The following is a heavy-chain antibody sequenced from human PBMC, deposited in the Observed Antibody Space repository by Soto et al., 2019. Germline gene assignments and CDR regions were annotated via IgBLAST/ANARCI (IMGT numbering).Heavy chain of an antibody. CDR1: GYSFTSYW. CDR2: IDPSDSYT. V-gene: IGHV5-10-1*01. Sequence: GESLKISCKGSGYSFTSYWISWVRQMPGKGLEWMGRIDPSDSYTNYSPSFQGHVTISADKSISTAYLQWSSLKASDTAMYYCAREHYYDSSARESWFDPWGQGTLVTVSS. J-gene: IGHJ5*02. CDR3: AREHYYDSSARESWFDP. D-gene: IGHD3-22*01.